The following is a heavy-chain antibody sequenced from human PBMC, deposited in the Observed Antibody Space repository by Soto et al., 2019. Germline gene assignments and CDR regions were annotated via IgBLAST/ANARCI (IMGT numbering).Heavy chain of an antibody. Sequence: GGSLRLSCAASGFTFSSYWMHWVRQAPGKGLVWVSRINSDGSSISYADSVKGRFTISRHNSKNTLYLQMNSLRAEDTAVYYCARDRRVGATTEYYFDYWGQGTLVTVSS. CDR3: ARDRRVGATTEYYFDY. CDR1: GFTFSSYW. J-gene: IGHJ4*02. CDR2: INSDGSSI. D-gene: IGHD1-26*01. V-gene: IGHV3-74*01.